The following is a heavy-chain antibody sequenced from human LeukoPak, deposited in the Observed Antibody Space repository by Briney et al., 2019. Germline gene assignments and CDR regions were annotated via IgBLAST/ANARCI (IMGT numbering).Heavy chain of an antibody. CDR3: ARGDEWELAVDF. D-gene: IGHD1-26*01. J-gene: IGHJ4*02. Sequence: GASVKVSCKASGYSFSGYYINWVRQAPGQGLEWMGWIKPNGGDTNYPQKFRGRITMTRDTSISTVYMGLKSLTSDDTAVYYCARGDEWELAVDFWGQGTLITVSS. CDR2: IKPNGGDT. CDR1: GYSFSGYY. V-gene: IGHV1-2*02.